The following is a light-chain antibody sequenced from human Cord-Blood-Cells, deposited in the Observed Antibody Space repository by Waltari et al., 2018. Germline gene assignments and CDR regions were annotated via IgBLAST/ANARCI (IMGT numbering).Light chain of an antibody. CDR3: CSYAGSSTWV. Sequence: QSALTQPASVSGSPGQSITISCTGPSSDVARYNLVSWYRQHPGKAPNLMIYEGSKRPSGVSNRFSGSKSGNTASLTISGLQAEDEADYYCCSYAGSSTWVFGGGTKLTVL. CDR2: EGS. J-gene: IGLJ3*02. CDR1: SSDVARYNL. V-gene: IGLV2-23*01.